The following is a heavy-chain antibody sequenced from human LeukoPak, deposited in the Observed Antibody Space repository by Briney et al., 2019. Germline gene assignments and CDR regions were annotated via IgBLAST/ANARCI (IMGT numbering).Heavy chain of an antibody. D-gene: IGHD3-16*02. J-gene: IGHJ5*02. CDR3: AREDRTRRYRFLVP. Sequence: GGSLRLSCAASGFTFSSYSMNWVRQAPGKGLEWVAVISYDEIDKYYADSVKGRFTISRDNSKNMMYLQMNSLRAVDTAVYYCAREDRTRRYRFLVPWGQGTLVTVSS. V-gene: IGHV3-30*03. CDR2: ISYDEIDK. CDR1: GFTFSSYS.